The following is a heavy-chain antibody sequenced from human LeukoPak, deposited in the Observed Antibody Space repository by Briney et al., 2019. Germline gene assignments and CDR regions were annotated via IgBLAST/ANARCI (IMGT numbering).Heavy chain of an antibody. V-gene: IGHV1-2*06. CDR2: INPNSGGT. CDR1: GYMFTGYY. D-gene: IGHD3-22*01. J-gene: IGHJ4*02. CDR3: ATDAYYDTSGVYPSDY. Sequence: ASVKVSCKTSGYMFTGYYMHWVRQAPGQGLEWMGRINPNSGGTNYAQKFQGRVTMTRDTSISTAYMELSRLRSDDTAISYCATDAYYDTSGVYPSDYWGQGTLVTVSS.